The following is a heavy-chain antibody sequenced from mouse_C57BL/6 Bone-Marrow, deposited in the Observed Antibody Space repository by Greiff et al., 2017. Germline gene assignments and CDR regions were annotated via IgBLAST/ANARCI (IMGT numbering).Heavy chain of an antibody. Sequence: VQLQQSGPELVKPGASVKIPCTASGYTFTDYNMDWVKQSHGKSLEWIGDINPNNGGTIYNQKFKGKATLTVDKSSSTAYMELRSLTSEDTAVYYCARRGYFDYWGQGTTLTVSS. CDR2: INPNNGGT. J-gene: IGHJ2*01. CDR3: ARRGYFDY. CDR1: GYTFTDYN. V-gene: IGHV1-18*01.